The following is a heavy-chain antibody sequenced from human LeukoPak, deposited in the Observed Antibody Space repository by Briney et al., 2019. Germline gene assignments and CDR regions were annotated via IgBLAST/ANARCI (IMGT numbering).Heavy chain of an antibody. D-gene: IGHD3-9*01. CDR1: GFTFNTFN. V-gene: IGHV3-21*01. Sequence: GGSLRLSCAPSGFTFNTFNMNWFRQAPGKGLEWVSSINSGGDYKYYADSVKGRFTTSRDNAKNSLSLQLSSLRVEDTAIYYCTRGHYDVLASSYKWTPDYWGQETLVTVSS. CDR3: TRGHYDVLASSYKWTPDY. CDR2: INSGGDYK. J-gene: IGHJ4*02.